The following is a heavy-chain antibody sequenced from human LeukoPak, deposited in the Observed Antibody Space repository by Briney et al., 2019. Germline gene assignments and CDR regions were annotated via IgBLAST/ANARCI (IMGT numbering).Heavy chain of an antibody. V-gene: IGHV4-39*07. J-gene: IGHJ4*02. CDR2: IYYSGST. D-gene: IGHD4-17*01. CDR1: GGSISSSSYY. CDR3: ATEGSRASLDYGEGSFDY. Sequence: KASETLSLTCTVSGGSISSSSYYWGWIRQPPGKGLEWIGSIYYSGSTYYNPSLKSRVTISVDTSKNQFCLQLSSVTAADTAVYYCATEGSRASLDYGEGSFDYWGQGSLVTVYS.